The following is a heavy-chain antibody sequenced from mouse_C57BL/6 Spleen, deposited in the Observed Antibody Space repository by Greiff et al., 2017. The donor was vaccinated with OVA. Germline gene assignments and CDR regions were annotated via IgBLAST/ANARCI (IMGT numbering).Heavy chain of an antibody. CDR2: IDPETGGT. J-gene: IGHJ4*01. CDR1: GYTFTDYE. V-gene: IGHV1-15*01. CDR3: TRIGTTVVANYAMDY. Sequence: VQLQESGAELVRPGASVTLSCKASGYTFTDYEMHWVKQTPVHGLEWIGAIDPETGGTAYNQKFKGKAILTADKSSSTAYMELRSLTSEDSAVYYCTRIGTTVVANYAMDYWGQGTSVTVSS. D-gene: IGHD1-1*01.